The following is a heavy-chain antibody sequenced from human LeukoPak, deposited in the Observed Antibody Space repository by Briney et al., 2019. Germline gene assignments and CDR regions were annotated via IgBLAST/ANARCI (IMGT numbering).Heavy chain of an antibody. Sequence: SETLSLTCTVSGGSIRTTSYYWGWIRQSPGREPEWIGTIYFSGSIYYNPSLESRVTISVYTSNNQFSLKLNSVTAADTAVYYCARGGPFWDSWGQGTLVTVSS. CDR1: GGSIRTTSYY. V-gene: IGHV4-39*07. CDR3: ARGGPFWDS. D-gene: IGHD3-3*01. CDR2: IYFSGSI. J-gene: IGHJ4*02.